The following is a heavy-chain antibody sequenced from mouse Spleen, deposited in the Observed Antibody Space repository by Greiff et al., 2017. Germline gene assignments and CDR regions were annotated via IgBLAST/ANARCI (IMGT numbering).Heavy chain of an antibody. Sequence: EVKLMESGPGLVKPSQSLSLTCSVTGYSITSGYYWKWIRQFPGNKMEWMGYISYDGSNNYNPSLKNRISITRDTSKNQFFLKLNSVTTEDTATYYCARDGNYRFLAYWGQGTLVTVSA. D-gene: IGHD2-1*01. V-gene: IGHV3-6*01. CDR1: GYSITSGYY. J-gene: IGHJ3*01. CDR3: ARDGNYRFLAY. CDR2: ISYDGSN.